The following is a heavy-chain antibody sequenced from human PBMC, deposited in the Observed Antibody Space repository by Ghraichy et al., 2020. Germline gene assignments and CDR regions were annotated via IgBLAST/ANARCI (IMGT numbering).Heavy chain of an antibody. V-gene: IGHV3-21*01. D-gene: IGHD4-17*01. CDR1: GFTFSGFT. J-gene: IGHJ4*02. CDR2: MNSGSTSF. Sequence: GGSLRLSCVASGFTFSGFTMNWVRQAPGKGPEWISSMNSGSTSFYYADSVKGRFTISRDNARNSLFLQMNSLRAEDTGLYYYVRDYGDYRLDYWGQGALVTVSS. CDR3: VRDYGDYRLDY.